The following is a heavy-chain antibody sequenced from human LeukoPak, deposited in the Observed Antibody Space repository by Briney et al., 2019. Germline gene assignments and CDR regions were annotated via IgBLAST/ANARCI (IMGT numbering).Heavy chain of an antibody. CDR2: MNPNSGNT. Sequence: ASVKVSCKASGYTFTSYDINWVRQATGQGLEWMGWMNPNSGNTGYAQKFQGRVTMTRNTSISTAYMELSSLRSEDTAVYYCARETGKYSGYGGDYWGQGTLVTVSS. CDR1: GYTFTSYD. D-gene: IGHD5-12*01. J-gene: IGHJ4*02. V-gene: IGHV1-8*01. CDR3: ARETGKYSGYGGDY.